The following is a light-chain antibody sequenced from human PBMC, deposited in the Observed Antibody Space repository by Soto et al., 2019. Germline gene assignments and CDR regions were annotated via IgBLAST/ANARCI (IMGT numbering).Light chain of an antibody. J-gene: IGKJ1*01. CDR1: QSVGSNS. Sequence: EIVLTQSPGTLSLSPGERATLSCRASQSVGSNSLAWYQQKPGQAPRLLIFGASRRATGIPDRFSGSGSGTDFTLTISRLEPEDFAVYYCQLYSTFGQGTKVEIK. CDR2: GAS. CDR3: QLYST. V-gene: IGKV3-20*01.